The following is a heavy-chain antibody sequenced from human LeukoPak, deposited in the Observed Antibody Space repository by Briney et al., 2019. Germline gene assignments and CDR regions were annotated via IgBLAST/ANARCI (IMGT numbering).Heavy chain of an antibody. CDR3: AKDLPSSWTFDP. CDR1: GFTLTSSS. D-gene: IGHD3/OR15-3a*01. Sequence: PGRSLRLACAASGFTLTSSSMHCVRHAPTNGLEWETLISSRGNEIVHTNSVKGRSTISRDTSKNTLYLQMNDLRVDETAVYYCAKDLPSSWTFDPWGQGILVTVSS. V-gene: IGHV3-30*18. J-gene: IGHJ5*02. CDR2: ISSRGNEI.